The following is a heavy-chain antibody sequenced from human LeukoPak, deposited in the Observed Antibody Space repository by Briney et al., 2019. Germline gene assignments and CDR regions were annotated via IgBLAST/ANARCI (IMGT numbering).Heavy chain of an antibody. D-gene: IGHD3-16*01. Sequence: PGGSLRLSCAASGFTFSSYAMHWVRQAPGKGLEWVAVISYDGSNKYYADSVKGRFTISRDNSKNTLYPQMNSLRAEDTAVYYCARDQRSYDYVMYYFDYWGQGTLVTVSS. J-gene: IGHJ4*02. CDR2: ISYDGSNK. CDR1: GFTFSSYA. V-gene: IGHV3-30*04. CDR3: ARDQRSYDYVMYYFDY.